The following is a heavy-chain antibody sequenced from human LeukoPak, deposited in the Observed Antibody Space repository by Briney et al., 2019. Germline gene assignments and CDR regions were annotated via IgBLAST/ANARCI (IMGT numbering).Heavy chain of an antibody. Sequence: SETLSLTCTVSGGSISIYYWSWIRQPAGKGLEWIGRIYTSGSTNYNPSLKSRVTMSVDTSKNQFSLKLSSVTAADTAVYYCARESLTYSSSSNRNYFDCWGQGTLVTVSS. CDR3: ARESLTYSSSSNRNYFDC. CDR2: IYTSGST. CDR1: GGSISIYY. J-gene: IGHJ4*02. V-gene: IGHV4-4*07. D-gene: IGHD6-6*01.